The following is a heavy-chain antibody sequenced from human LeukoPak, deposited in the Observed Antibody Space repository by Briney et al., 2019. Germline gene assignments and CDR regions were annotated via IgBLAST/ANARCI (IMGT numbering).Heavy chain of an antibody. J-gene: IGHJ5*02. V-gene: IGHV4-34*01. CDR3: ARVFHEGWFDP. Sequence: SETLALTCAVYGGSFSGYYWSLIRQPPGKGLEWIGEINHSGSTNYNPSLKSRVTISVDTSKNQFSLKLSSVTAADTAVYYCARVFHEGWFDPWGQGTLVTVSS. CDR2: INHSGST. CDR1: GGSFSGYY.